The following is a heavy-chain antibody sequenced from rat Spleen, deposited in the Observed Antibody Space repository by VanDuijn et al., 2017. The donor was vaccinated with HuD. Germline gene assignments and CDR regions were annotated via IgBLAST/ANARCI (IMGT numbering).Heavy chain of an antibody. D-gene: IGHD2-1*01. CDR3: ARSTYDYFDY. Sequence: EVQLVESGEGLVQPGRSLKLSCAASGFTFSNYDMAWVRQAPKKGLEWVASINYEGRSTYYGDSVKGRFTISRDNAKSTLYLQLNSLRTEDTATYYCARSTYDYFDYWGQGVMLTVSS. CDR1: GFTFSNYD. J-gene: IGHJ2*01. CDR2: INYEGRST. V-gene: IGHV5-22*01.